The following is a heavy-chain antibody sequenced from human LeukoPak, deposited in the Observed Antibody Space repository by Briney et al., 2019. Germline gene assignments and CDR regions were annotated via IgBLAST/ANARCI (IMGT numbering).Heavy chain of an antibody. CDR2: INIGGTNT. CDR1: GFTFNDYY. J-gene: IGHJ5*02. CDR3: ATDGAGFDT. Sequence: GGSLRLSCAASGFTFNDYYMSWIRQAPGKGLEWLSYINIGGTNTHYADSVKGRFTISRDNAKKSLYLEMNNLRAEDTAVYCYATDGAGFDTWGQGVLVTVSS. V-gene: IGHV3-11*01.